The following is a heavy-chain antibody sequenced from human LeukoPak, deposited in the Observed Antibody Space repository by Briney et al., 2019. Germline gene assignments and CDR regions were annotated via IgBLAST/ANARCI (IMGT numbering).Heavy chain of an antibody. J-gene: IGHJ4*02. CDR1: GFTFSGHA. CDR3: AKDLDSSGYYYYFDY. D-gene: IGHD3-22*01. Sequence: GGSLRLSCAASGFTFSGHAMSWVRQAPGKGLEWVSAISGSGGSTYYADSVKGRFTISRDNSKNTLYLQMNSLRAEDTAVYYCAKDLDSSGYYYYFDYWRQGTLVTVSS. V-gene: IGHV3-23*01. CDR2: ISGSGGST.